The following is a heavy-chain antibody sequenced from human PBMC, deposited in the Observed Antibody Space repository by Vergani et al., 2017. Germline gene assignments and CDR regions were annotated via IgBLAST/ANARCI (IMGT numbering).Heavy chain of an antibody. V-gene: IGHV4-30-4*01. CDR2: IYYSGST. CDR3: AREDYDYVWGSYRALPNNY. CDR1: GGSISSGYYY. Sequence: QVQLQESGPGLVKPSQTLSLTCTVSGGSISSGYYYWSWIRQPPGKGLEWIGYIYYSGSTYYNPSLKSRVTISVDTSKNQFSLKLSSVTAADTAVYYCAREDYDYVWGSYRALPNNYWGQGTLVTVSS. J-gene: IGHJ4*02. D-gene: IGHD3-16*02.